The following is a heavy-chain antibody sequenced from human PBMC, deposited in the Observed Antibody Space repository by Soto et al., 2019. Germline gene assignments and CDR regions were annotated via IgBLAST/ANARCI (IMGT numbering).Heavy chain of an antibody. CDR3: ARERTDYDILTGYYQSAAFDI. CDR2: IWYDGSNK. Sequence: PGGSLRLSCAASGFTFSSYGMHWVRQAPGKGLEWVAVIWYDGSNKYYADSVKGRFTISRDNSKNTLYLQMNSLRAEDTAVYYCARERTDYDILTGYYQSAAFDIWGQGTMVTVSS. J-gene: IGHJ3*02. CDR1: GFTFSSYG. V-gene: IGHV3-33*01. D-gene: IGHD3-9*01.